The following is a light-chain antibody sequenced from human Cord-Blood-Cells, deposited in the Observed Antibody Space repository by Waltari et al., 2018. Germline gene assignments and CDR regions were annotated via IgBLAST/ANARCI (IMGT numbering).Light chain of an antibody. CDR1: SSDVGGYNH. CDR3: SSYTSSSTLVV. J-gene: IGLJ2*01. Sequence: QSALTQPASLSGSPGQSITISCTGTSSDVGGYNHVSWYQQHQGKAPKLMIDDVSNRPSGVSNRFSGSKSGNTASLTISGLQAEDEADYYCSSYTSSSTLVVFGGGTKLTVL. V-gene: IGLV2-14*01. CDR2: DVS.